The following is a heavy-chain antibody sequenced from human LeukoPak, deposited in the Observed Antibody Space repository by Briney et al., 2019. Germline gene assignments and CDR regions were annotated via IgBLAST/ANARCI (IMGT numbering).Heavy chain of an antibody. J-gene: IGHJ6*02. Sequence: GASVKVSCKASGYTFTSYGISWVRQAPRQGLEWMGWISAYNGNTNYAQKLQGRVTMTTDTSTSTAYMELRSLRSDDTAVYYCAREDIVVVPAAMQEYSGVFYYGMDVWGQGTTVTVSS. V-gene: IGHV1-18*01. CDR3: AREDIVVVPAAMQEYSGVFYYGMDV. CDR2: ISAYNGNT. D-gene: IGHD2-2*01. CDR1: GYTFTSYG.